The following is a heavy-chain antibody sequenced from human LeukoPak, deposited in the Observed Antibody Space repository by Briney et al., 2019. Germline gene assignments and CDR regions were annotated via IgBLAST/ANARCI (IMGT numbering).Heavy chain of an antibody. CDR3: ARAYYYDSSGYLYYFDY. CDR2: IYPGDSDT. CDR1: EYSFTSYW. D-gene: IGHD3-22*01. J-gene: IGHJ4*02. V-gene: IGHV5-51*01. Sequence: GESLKISCKGSEYSFTSYWIGWVRQMPGKGLEWMGIIYPGDSDTRYSPSFQGQVTISADKSISTAYLQWSSLKASDTAMYYCARAYYYDSSGYLYYFDYWGQGTLVTVSS.